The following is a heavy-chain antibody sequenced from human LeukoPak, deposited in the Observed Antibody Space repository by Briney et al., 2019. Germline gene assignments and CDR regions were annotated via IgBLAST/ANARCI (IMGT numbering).Heavy chain of an antibody. D-gene: IGHD6-19*01. V-gene: IGHV1-24*01. Sequence: ASVKVSCKVSGYTLTELSMHWVRQAPGKGLEWMGGFDPEDGETIYAQKFQGRVTMTEDTSTDTAYMELSSLRSEDTAAYYCATAVAVAAREYFQHWGQGTLVTVSS. J-gene: IGHJ1*01. CDR1: GYTLTELS. CDR2: FDPEDGET. CDR3: ATAVAVAAREYFQH.